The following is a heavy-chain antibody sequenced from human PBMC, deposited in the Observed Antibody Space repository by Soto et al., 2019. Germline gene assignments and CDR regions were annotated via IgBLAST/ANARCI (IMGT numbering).Heavy chain of an antibody. D-gene: IGHD5-18*01. V-gene: IGHV3-23*01. J-gene: IGHJ6*02. CDR3: AKADTAMVTFGMDV. Sequence: GGSLRLSCAASGFTFSSYAMSWVRQAPGKGLEWVSAISGSGGSTYYADSVKGRFTISRDNSKNTLYLQMNSLRAEDTAVYYCAKADTAMVTFGMDVWGQGTTVTVSS. CDR2: ISGSGGST. CDR1: GFTFSSYA.